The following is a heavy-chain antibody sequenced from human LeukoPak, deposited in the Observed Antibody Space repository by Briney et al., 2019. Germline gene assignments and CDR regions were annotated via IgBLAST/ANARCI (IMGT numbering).Heavy chain of an antibody. CDR2: ISIITISI. J-gene: IGHJ4*02. Sequence: VSSISIITISIYYADSVKGPFTISRDNAKNSLYLQMNSLRAEDTAVYYCARGRKRGFDYWGQGTLVTVSS. D-gene: IGHD3-10*01. V-gene: IGHV3-21*01. CDR3: ARGRKRGFDY.